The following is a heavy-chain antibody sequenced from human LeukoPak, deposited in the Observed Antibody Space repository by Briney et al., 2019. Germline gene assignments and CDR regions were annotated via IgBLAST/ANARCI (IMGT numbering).Heavy chain of an antibody. CDR1: GFTFSSYT. J-gene: IGHJ4*02. CDR3: AKDTCGADCYSHYDH. D-gene: IGHD2-21*02. CDR2: IRGSGTST. V-gene: IGHV3-23*01. Sequence: GASLRLSCAASGFTFSSYTLSWVRQARGKGLEWISAIRGSGTSTYYAASVKGRFTISRDNSRNTLYLQMNSLRAEDTAVYYCAKDTCGADCYSHYDHWGQGTLVTVSS.